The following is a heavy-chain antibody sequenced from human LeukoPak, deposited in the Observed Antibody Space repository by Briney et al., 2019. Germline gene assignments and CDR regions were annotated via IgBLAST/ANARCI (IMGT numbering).Heavy chain of an antibody. J-gene: IGHJ4*02. D-gene: IGHD3-22*01. Sequence: ASVKVSCKASGYTFTGYYMHWVRQAPGQGLEWMGRINPNSGGTNYAQKFQGRVTMTRDTPISTAYMELSRLRSDDTAVYYCARVRYYDSSGPFDYWGQGTLVTVSS. CDR3: ARVRYYDSSGPFDY. V-gene: IGHV1-2*06. CDR2: INPNSGGT. CDR1: GYTFTGYY.